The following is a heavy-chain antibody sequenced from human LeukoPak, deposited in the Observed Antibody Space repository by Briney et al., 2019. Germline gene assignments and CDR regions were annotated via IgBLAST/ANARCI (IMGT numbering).Heavy chain of an antibody. CDR3: TAGYGNSDFDY. V-gene: IGHV3-15*01. Sequence: GGSLRLSCVASGFTFSNAWMSWVSQALGKGLEWVGRIKSKTDSATRDFAAPVKGRFTISSDDSRNTLFLQMNSLKAEDTGVYFCTAGYGNSDFDYWGQGTLVTVSS. D-gene: IGHD5-18*01. CDR1: GFTFSNAW. J-gene: IGHJ4*02. CDR2: IKSKTDSATR.